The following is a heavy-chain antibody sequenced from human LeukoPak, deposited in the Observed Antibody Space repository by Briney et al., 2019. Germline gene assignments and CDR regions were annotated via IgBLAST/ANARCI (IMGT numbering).Heavy chain of an antibody. CDR2: ISRNRGNI. Sequence: GSSLRLSCAASGFTFDDHAMHWLRHAAGKGLEWVYGISRNRGNIGYADSVKGRCTISRDNAKNSLYLQMDSLRAEDTAWYYCAKAPGYYSYFDYWGQGTMVTVSS. J-gene: IGHJ4*02. CDR3: AKAPGYYSYFDY. CDR1: GFTFDDHA. V-gene: IGHV3-9*01. D-gene: IGHD3-22*01.